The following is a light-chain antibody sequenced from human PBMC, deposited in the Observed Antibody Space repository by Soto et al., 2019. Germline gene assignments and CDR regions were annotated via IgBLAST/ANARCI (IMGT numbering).Light chain of an antibody. J-gene: IGKJ5*01. CDR1: QNINNY. CDR3: QQYENLPT. CDR2: DAS. V-gene: IGKV1-33*01. Sequence: DIQMTQSPSYLSASVGDRVTITCQASQNINNYLNWYQQKPGRXPXXLIYDASNLEAGVPSRFSGSGSGTDFTFTISRLQPEDIATYYCQQYENLPTFGQGTRLEIK.